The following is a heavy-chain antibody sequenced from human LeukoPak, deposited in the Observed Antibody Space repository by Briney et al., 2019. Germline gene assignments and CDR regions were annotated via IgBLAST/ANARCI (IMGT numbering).Heavy chain of an antibody. J-gene: IGHJ4*02. CDR3: ARLDYSRVYVD. V-gene: IGHV3-7*01. Sequence: GGSLRLSCAASGFTFGNYWMSWVRQVPGKGLEWVANIHKGGSETYFVDSVKGRFTMSRDNAENSLSLQMSSLKAEDTAIYYCARLDYSRVYVDWGQGTLVTVSS. CDR1: GFTFGNYW. D-gene: IGHD4-11*01. CDR2: IHKGGSET.